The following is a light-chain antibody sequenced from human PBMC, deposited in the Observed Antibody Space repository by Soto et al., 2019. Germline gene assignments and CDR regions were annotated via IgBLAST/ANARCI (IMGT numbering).Light chain of an antibody. CDR1: QSVTSN. Sequence: EIVMTQSPGTLSVSLGERATLSCRASQSVTSNLAWYQQKPGQAPRLLIYGASTRATGIPARFSGSGSGTEFALTISSLQSEDFAVYNCQQYNNWPRTFGQGTKVEI. CDR2: GAS. J-gene: IGKJ1*01. V-gene: IGKV3-15*01. CDR3: QQYNNWPRT.